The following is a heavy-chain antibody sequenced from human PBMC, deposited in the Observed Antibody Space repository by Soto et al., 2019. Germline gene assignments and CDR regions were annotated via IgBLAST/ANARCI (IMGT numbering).Heavy chain of an antibody. CDR2: ISYDGINK. CDR3: ASSPRKQYSYGSELIDY. D-gene: IGHD5-18*01. V-gene: IGHV3-30-3*01. Sequence: QVQLVESGGGVVQPGRSLTLSCAASGFTFSRYAMHWVRQAPGKGLEWVAVISYDGINKYYADSVKGRFTISRDNSKNALYLQMNRLRAEDTAVYYCASSPRKQYSYGSELIDYWGQGTLVTVSS. CDR1: GFTFSRYA. J-gene: IGHJ4*02.